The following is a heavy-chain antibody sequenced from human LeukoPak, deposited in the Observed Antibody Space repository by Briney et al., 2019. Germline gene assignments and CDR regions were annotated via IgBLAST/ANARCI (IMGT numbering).Heavy chain of an antibody. CDR2: IYYSGST. V-gene: IGHV4-59*01. J-gene: IGHJ5*02. CDR3: ARERLRGWFDP. D-gene: IGHD3-22*01. Sequence: SETLSPTCTVSGGSISSYYWSWIRQPPGKGLEWVGYIYYSGSTNYNPSLKSRVTISVDTSKNQFSPKLSSVTAADTAVYYCARERLRGWFDPWGQGTLVTVSS. CDR1: GGSISSYY.